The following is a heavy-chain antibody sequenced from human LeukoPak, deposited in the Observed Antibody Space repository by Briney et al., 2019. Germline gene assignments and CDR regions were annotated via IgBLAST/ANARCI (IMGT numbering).Heavy chain of an antibody. V-gene: IGHV4-31*03. CDR1: GGSISSGGYY. CDR2: IYYSGST. J-gene: IGHJ6*03. CDR3: ARGRGFWSGYYVGYMDV. D-gene: IGHD3-3*01. Sequence: SETLSLTCTVSGGSISSGGYYWSWIRQHPGKGLEWIGYIYYSGSTYYNPSLKSRVTISVDTSKNQFSLKLSSVTAADTAVYYCARGRGFWSGYYVGYMDVWGKGTTVTVSS.